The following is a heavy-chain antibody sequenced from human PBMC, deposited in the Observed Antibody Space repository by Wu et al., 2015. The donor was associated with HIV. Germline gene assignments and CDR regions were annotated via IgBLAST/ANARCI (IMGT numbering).Heavy chain of an antibody. CDR3: ARDMNTAARDGKYYYYYGMDV. D-gene: IGHD2-2*01. CDR2: IIPIFGTA. Sequence: QVQLVQSGAEVKKPGSSVKVSCKASGGTFSSYAISWVRQAPGQGLEWMGGIIPIFGTANYAQKFQGRVTITTDESTSTAYMELSSLRSEDTAVYYCARDMNTAARDGKYYYYYGMDVWGQGTTVTVSS. V-gene: IGHV1-69*05. J-gene: IGHJ6*02. CDR1: GGTFSSYA.